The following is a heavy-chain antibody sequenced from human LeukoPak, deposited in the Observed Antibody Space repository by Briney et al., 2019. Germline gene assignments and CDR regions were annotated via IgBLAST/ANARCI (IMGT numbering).Heavy chain of an antibody. Sequence: PGGSLRLSCAASGFSFSTSPMSWVRQPPGKGLEWVSAMNNGPGATFYSDSVRGRFTISRDGSKSTLYLQMNSLRAEDTGTYYCAKTHYDLLDVWGQGTTVTVSS. V-gene: IGHV3-23*01. CDR1: GFSFSTSP. CDR2: MNNGPGAT. CDR3: AKTHYDLLDV. J-gene: IGHJ6*02. D-gene: IGHD5-12*01.